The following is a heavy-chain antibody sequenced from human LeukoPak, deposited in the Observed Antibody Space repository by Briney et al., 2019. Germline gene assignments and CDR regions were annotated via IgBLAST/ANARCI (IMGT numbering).Heavy chain of an antibody. V-gene: IGHV4-59*01. J-gene: IGHJ4*02. CDR1: GGSISSYY. CDR3: ARVNRYYDFWSGYSHYFDY. CDR2: IYYSGST. Sequence: PSETLSLTCTVSGGSISSYYWSWIRQHPGKGLEWIGYIYYSGSTNYNPSLKSRVTISVDTSKNQFSLKLSSVTAADTAVYYCARVNRYYDFWSGYSHYFDYWGQGTLVTVSS. D-gene: IGHD3-3*01.